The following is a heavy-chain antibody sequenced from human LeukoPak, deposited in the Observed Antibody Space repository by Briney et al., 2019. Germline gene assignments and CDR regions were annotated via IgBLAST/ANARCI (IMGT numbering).Heavy chain of an antibody. V-gene: IGHV3-48*01. CDR3: ARDSPGWGGFDF. CDR1: GFTFSSYN. D-gene: IGHD3-10*01. J-gene: IGHJ4*01. Sequence: GGSLRLSCAASGFTFSSYNMNWVRQAPGKGLEWVSWLQCSSRSLFYGDSVKGRFTVSRDDAKNSLYLQLNSLRAEDTAVYYCARDSPGWGGFDFWGHGTLVTVSS. CDR2: LQCSSRSL.